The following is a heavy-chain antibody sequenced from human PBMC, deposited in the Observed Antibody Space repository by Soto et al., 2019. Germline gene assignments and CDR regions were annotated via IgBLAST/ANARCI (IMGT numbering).Heavy chain of an antibody. CDR1: GFTFSSYG. V-gene: IGHV3-30*18. Sequence: GGSLRLSCAASGFTFSSYGMHWVRQAPGKGLEWVAVISYDGSNKYYADSVKGRFTISRDNSKNTLYLQMNSLRAEDTAVYYCAKDSSYYGSGSDFDYWGQGTLVTVSS. J-gene: IGHJ4*02. CDR2: ISYDGSNK. D-gene: IGHD3-10*01. CDR3: AKDSSYYGSGSDFDY.